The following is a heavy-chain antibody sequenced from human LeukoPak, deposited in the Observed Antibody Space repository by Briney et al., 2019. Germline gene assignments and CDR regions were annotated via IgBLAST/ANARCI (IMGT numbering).Heavy chain of an antibody. CDR2: IYNSGST. D-gene: IGHD4-17*01. CDR1: GDSISIYY. J-gene: IGHJ5*02. CDR3: AKDSTVTTRNWFDP. V-gene: IGHV4-59*01. Sequence: SETLSLTCSVSGDSISIYYWSWIRQPPGKGLEWIGYIYNSGSTNYNPSLKSRVTISVDTSKNQFSLKLTSVTAADTAVYYCAKDSTVTTRNWFDPWGQGTLVTVSS.